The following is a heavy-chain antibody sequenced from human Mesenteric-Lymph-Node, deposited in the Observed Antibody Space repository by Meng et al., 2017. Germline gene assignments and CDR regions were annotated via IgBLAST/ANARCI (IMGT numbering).Heavy chain of an antibody. CDR2: ISGSGGST. CDR1: GFTFSNYA. CDR3: ARGFVVVTAMLDY. J-gene: IGHJ4*02. Sequence: GESLKISCAASGFTFSNYAMNWVRQAPGKGLEWVSDISGSGGSTYYADSVKGRFTISRDNSKSTLYLQMNSLRAEDTAVYYCARGFVVVTAMLDYWGQGTLVTVSS. D-gene: IGHD2-21*02. V-gene: IGHV3-23*01.